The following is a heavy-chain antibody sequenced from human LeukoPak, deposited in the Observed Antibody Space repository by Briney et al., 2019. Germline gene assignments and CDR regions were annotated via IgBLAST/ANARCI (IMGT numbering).Heavy chain of an antibody. CDR2: INPSGGST. V-gene: IGHV1-46*01. CDR3: ARAYSVYDSSGYYLH. Sequence: ASVKVPCKASGYTFTSYYMHWVRQAPGQGLEWMGIINPSGGSTSYAQKFQGRVTMTRDTSTSTVYMELSSLRSEDTAVYYCARAYSVYDSSGYYLHWGQGTLVTVSS. J-gene: IGHJ4*02. D-gene: IGHD3-22*01. CDR1: GYTFTSYY.